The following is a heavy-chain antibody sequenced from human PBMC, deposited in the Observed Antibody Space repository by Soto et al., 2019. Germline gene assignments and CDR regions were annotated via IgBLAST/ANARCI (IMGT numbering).Heavy chain of an antibody. CDR2: SSGSVGRT. CDR3: ARHYGDYFGSVSY. Sequence: EVQLLESGGGLVQPGGSLRVSCAASGFTFSSYATSWVRQAPGKGLEWVSASSGSVGRTHYADSVKGRFTISRDNSKNAQYLQMNSLRAEDTAVYYCARHYGDYFGSVSYWGQGTLVTVSS. CDR1: GFTFSSYA. J-gene: IGHJ4*02. D-gene: IGHD4-17*01. V-gene: IGHV3-23*01.